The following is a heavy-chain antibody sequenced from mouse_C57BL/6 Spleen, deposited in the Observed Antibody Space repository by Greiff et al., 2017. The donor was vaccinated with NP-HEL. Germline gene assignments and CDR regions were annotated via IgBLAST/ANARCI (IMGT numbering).Heavy chain of an antibody. Sequence: QVQLQQSGPELVKPGASVKISCKASGYAFSSSWMNWVKQRPGKGLEWIGRIYPGDGDTNYNGKFQGKATLTADKSSSTDYMQLSSLTSEDSAVDLCGGGGITTVVFDYWGQGTTLTVSS. J-gene: IGHJ2*01. V-gene: IGHV1-82*01. CDR3: GGGGITTVVFDY. CDR2: IYPGDGDT. CDR1: GYAFSSSW. D-gene: IGHD1-1*01.